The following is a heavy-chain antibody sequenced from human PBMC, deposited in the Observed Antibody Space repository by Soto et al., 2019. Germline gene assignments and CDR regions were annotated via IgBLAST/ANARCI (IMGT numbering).Heavy chain of an antibody. J-gene: IGHJ4*02. V-gene: IGHV1-69*01. Sequence: QVQLVQSGAEVKKPGSSVKVSCKASGGTFGRFSISWVRQAPGQGLEWMGGTIPIFSVTNYAQKYQGRLIITADESTKTAYIELTSLRSDDTAIYYCASNSQSCSGGSCYAYWGQGTLLTVSS. CDR2: TIPIFSVT. D-gene: IGHD2-15*01. CDR3: ASNSQSCSGGSCYAY. CDR1: GGTFGRFS.